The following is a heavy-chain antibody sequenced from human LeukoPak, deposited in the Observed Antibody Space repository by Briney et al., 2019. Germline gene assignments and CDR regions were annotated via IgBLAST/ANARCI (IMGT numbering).Heavy chain of an antibody. CDR3: ARSTAFYYFDY. Sequence: ESGPTLVNPTETLTLTCTVSGFSLSNARMGVSWIRQPPGKALEWLAHIFSNDEKSYSTSLKSRLTISKDTSKNQVVLTMTNMDPVDTATYYCARSTAFYYFDYWGQGTLVTVSS. CDR2: IFSNDEK. V-gene: IGHV2-26*01. CDR1: GFSLSNARMG. J-gene: IGHJ4*02. D-gene: IGHD2-2*01.